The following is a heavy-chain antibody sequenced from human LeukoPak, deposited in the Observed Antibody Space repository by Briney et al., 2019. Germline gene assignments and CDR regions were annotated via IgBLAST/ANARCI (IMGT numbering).Heavy chain of an antibody. CDR3: ARGWAYYDILTGYYYFDY. J-gene: IGHJ4*02. Sequence: GGSLRLSCAASGFTFSDYYMSWIRQAPGKGLEWVSYISSSGSTIYYADSVKGRFTISRDNAKNSLYLQMNSLRAEDTAVYYCARGWAYYDILTGYYYFDYWGQGTLVTVSS. V-gene: IGHV3-11*01. CDR1: GFTFSDYY. D-gene: IGHD3-9*01. CDR2: ISSSGSTI.